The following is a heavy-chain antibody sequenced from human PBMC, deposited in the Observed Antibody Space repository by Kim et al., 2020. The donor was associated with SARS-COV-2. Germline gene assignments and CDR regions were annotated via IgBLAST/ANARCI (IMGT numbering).Heavy chain of an antibody. V-gene: IGHV4-59*01. CDR1: GGSISSYY. J-gene: IGHJ4*02. CDR3: TRDRHYYDSSGPEFDY. Sequence: SETLSLTCTVSGGSISSYYWSWIRQPPGKGLEWIGYIYYSGSTNYNPSLKSRVTISVDTSKNQFSLKLSSVTAADTAVYYCTRDRHYYDSSGPEFDYWGQGTLVTVSS. CDR2: IYYSGST. D-gene: IGHD3-22*01.